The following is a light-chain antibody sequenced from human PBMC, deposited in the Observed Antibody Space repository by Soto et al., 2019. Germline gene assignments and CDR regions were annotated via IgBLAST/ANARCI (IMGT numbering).Light chain of an antibody. CDR1: QSIAIW. CDR3: LQSKTYPRT. Sequence: DIQMTQSPSTLSASVGDRVTITCRASQSIAIWLAWYPQKPGKAPKLLIHQASRLESGVPSRVSGSGSGTEFTLTISSLQPDDAATYCCLQSKTYPRTFGQGTKVEI. J-gene: IGKJ1*01. CDR2: QAS. V-gene: IGKV1-5*03.